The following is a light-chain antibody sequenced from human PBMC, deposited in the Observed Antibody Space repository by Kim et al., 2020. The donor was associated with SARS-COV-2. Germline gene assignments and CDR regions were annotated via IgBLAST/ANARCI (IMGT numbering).Light chain of an antibody. J-gene: IGKJ1*01. CDR2: DAS. CDR1: QSVINNY. V-gene: IGKV3-20*01. CDR3: QQYGNSPWT. Sequence: SPWDRATLSGRASQSVINNYLAWYQQKPGQAPRLLMYDASTRATDIPDSFSGSGSGTDFTLTISRLEPEDFAVYYCQQYGNSPWTFGQGTKVDIK.